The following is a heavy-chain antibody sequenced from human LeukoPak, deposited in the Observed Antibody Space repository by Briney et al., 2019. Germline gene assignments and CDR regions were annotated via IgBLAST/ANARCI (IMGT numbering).Heavy chain of an antibody. CDR1: GGSISSYY. CDR3: VRGGGYYDILTGYPPMRFDP. Sequence: SGTLSLTCTVSGGSISSYYWSWIRQPPGKGLEWIGYIYYSGSTNYHPSLKRRVTISVDTSKNQFSLKLSSVPAADTAVYYCVRGGGYYDILTGYPPMRFDPWGQGTLVTVSS. J-gene: IGHJ5*02. V-gene: IGHV4-59*01. D-gene: IGHD3-9*01. CDR2: IYYSGST.